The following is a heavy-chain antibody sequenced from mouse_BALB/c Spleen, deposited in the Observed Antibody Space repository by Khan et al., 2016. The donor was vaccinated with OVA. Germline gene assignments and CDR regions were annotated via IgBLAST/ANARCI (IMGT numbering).Heavy chain of an antibody. J-gene: IGHJ3*01. V-gene: IGHV1-77*01. CDR3: ARAGWDVFAY. Sequence: QVQLKESGPELVKPGASVKMSCKASGYTFTDYVMNWVKQRNGQGLEWIGQIYPGSDSTYYNEKFKGKATLTADRSSSTAYMQLSNRTSEDSADYFCARAGWDVFAYWGQGTLVTVSA. D-gene: IGHD4-1*01. CDR1: GYTFTDYV. CDR2: IYPGSDST.